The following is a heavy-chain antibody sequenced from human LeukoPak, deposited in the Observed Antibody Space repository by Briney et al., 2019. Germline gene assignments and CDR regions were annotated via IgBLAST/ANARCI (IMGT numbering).Heavy chain of an antibody. CDR1: GYSFTSYW. D-gene: IGHD3-3*01. CDR2: IYPGDSDT. Sequence: GESLKISCKSSGYSFTSYWIGWVRQMPGKGLEWMGIIYPGDSDTRYSPSFQGQVTISADKSISTAYLQWSSLKAPDTAMYYCARGYYDFWSGYNWFDPWGQGTLVTVSS. J-gene: IGHJ5*02. CDR3: ARGYYDFWSGYNWFDP. V-gene: IGHV5-51*01.